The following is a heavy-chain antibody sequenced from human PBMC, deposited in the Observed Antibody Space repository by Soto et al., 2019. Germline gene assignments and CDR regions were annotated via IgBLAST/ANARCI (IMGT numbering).Heavy chain of an antibody. D-gene: IGHD2-2*01. CDR3: ARVWYCSSTSCFPGYYGVDV. J-gene: IGHJ6*02. Sequence: GASVKVSCKASGGTFSSYAISWVRQAPGQGLEWMGGIIPIFGTANYAQKFQGRVTITADESTSTAYMELSSLRSEDTAVYYCARVWYCSSTSCFPGYYGVDVWGQGTTVTVSS. V-gene: IGHV1-69*13. CDR2: IIPIFGTA. CDR1: GGTFSSYA.